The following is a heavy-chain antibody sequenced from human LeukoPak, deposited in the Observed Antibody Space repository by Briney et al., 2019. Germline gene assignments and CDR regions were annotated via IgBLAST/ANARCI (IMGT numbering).Heavy chain of an antibody. D-gene: IGHD3-16*01. CDR3: ARSNTALGTRCFDY. Sequence: PGGSLRLSCAASGFTFSSYEMNWVRQAPGKGLEWASYISSSGSTIYYADSVKGRFTISRDNAKNSLYLQMNSLRAEDTAVYYCARSNTALGTRCFDYWGQGTLVTVSS. V-gene: IGHV3-48*03. CDR1: GFTFSSYE. CDR2: ISSSGSTI. J-gene: IGHJ4*02.